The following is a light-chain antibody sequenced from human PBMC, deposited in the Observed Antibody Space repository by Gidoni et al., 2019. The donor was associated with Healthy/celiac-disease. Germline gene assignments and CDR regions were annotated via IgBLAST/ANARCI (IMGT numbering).Light chain of an antibody. CDR2: DDS. CDR1: NIGSKS. CDR3: QVWDSSSDHSYV. J-gene: IGLJ1*01. Sequence: SYVLTQPPSVSVAPGQTARITCGGNNIGSKSVHWYKQKPGQAPVLVVYDDSDRPSGIPERCSGSNAGNTATLTISRVEAGDEADYYCQVWDSSSDHSYVFGTGTKVTVL. V-gene: IGLV3-21*02.